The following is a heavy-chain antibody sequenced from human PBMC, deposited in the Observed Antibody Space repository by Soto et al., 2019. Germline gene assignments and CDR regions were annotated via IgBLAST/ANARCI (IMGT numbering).Heavy chain of an antibody. CDR3: ASQYYDCWHGYYRSPYSFGTDV. D-gene: IGHD3-3*01. J-gene: IGHJ6*02. V-gene: IGHV3-30*03. CDR1: GFTFSSYG. Sequence: PGGSLRLCCAASGFTFSSYGMHWVRQAPGKGLEWVAVISYDGSNKYYADSVKGRFTISRDNSKNTLYLQMNSLRAEDTAVYYCASQYYDCWHGYYRSPYSFGTDVWGPGTTVTVSS. CDR2: ISYDGSNK.